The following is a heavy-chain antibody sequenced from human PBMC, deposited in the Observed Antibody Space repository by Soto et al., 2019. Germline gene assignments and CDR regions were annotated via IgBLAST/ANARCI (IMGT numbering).Heavy chain of an antibody. J-gene: IGHJ4*02. CDR3: ARRMNYYDSSGYSKYYFDY. D-gene: IGHD3-22*01. CDR1: GYSFTSYW. V-gene: IGHV5-51*01. CDR2: IYPADSDT. Sequence: GESLKISCKGSGYSFTSYWIGWVRQMPGKGLEWMGIIYPADSDTKYSPSFQGQVTISADRSTSTAYLQWTSLKASDTAMYFCARRMNYYDSSGYSKYYFDYWGQGTLVTVSS.